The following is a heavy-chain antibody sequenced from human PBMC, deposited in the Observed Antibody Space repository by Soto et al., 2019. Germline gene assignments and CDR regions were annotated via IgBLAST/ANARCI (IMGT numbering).Heavy chain of an antibody. V-gene: IGHV4-31*03. Sequence: QVQLQESGPGLVKPSQTLSLTCTVSGGSISSGGYYWSWIRQHPGKGLEWIGYIYYSGSTYYNPSLKSRVTISVDTSKNQFSLKLSSVTAADTAVYYCARSADDSSGYYHNWFDPWGQGTLVTVSS. CDR1: GGSISSGGYY. D-gene: IGHD3-22*01. CDR3: ARSADDSSGYYHNWFDP. CDR2: IYYSGST. J-gene: IGHJ5*02.